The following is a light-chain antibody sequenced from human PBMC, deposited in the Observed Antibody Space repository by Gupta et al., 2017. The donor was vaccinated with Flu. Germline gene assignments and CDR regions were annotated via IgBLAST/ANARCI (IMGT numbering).Light chain of an antibody. CDR2: DIS. V-gene: IGKV1-9*01. CDR1: QGITSY. J-gene: IGKJ4*01. CDR3: QQVHTYPVT. Sequence: PSFLSASVGDRVIITCRASQGITSYLAWFQQRPGKAPNLLIYDISTLQAGVPSRFSGSGSGTEFTLTISSLQPEDFATYYCQQVHTYPVTFGGGTKVEIK.